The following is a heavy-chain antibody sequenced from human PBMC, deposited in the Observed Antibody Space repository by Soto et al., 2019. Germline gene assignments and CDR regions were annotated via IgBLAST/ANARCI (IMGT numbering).Heavy chain of an antibody. CDR3: ARDACSGGSCYLNWFDP. V-gene: IGHV1-69*08. D-gene: IGHD2-15*01. J-gene: IGHJ5*02. Sequence: QVQLVQSGAEVKKPGSSVKVSCKASGGTFSSYTISWVRQAPGQGLEWMGRIIPILGIANYAQKFQGRVTITADKSTSTAYMELRSLRSEDTAVYYCARDACSGGSCYLNWFDPWGQGTLVTVSS. CDR2: IIPILGIA. CDR1: GGTFSSYT.